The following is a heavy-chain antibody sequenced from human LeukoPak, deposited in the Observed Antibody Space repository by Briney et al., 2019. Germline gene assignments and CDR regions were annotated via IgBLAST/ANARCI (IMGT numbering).Heavy chain of an antibody. CDR3: AKDKESDDSSGYLD. CDR2: ISGSGGST. CDR1: GFTFSSHA. Sequence: QPGGSLRLSCAASGFTFSSHAMSWVRQAPGKGLEWVSAISGSGGSTYYADSVKGRFTISRDNSKNTLYLQMNSLRAEDTAVYYCAKDKESDDSSGYLDWGQGTLVTVSS. J-gene: IGHJ4*02. V-gene: IGHV3-23*01. D-gene: IGHD3-22*01.